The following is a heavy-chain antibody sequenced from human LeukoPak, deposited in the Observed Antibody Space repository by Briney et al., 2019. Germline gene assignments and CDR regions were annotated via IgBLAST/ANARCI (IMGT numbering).Heavy chain of an antibody. CDR2: INHSGST. J-gene: IGHJ6*03. V-gene: IGHV4-34*01. CDR1: GGSFSAYF. CDR3: ARRPQDYYYYYMDV. Sequence: PSETLSLTCAVYGGSFSAYFWSWIRQPPGKGLEWIGEINHSGSTNYNPSLKSRVTISVDTSKNQFSLKLNSVTAADTAVYYCARRPQDYYYYYMDVWGKGTTVTISS.